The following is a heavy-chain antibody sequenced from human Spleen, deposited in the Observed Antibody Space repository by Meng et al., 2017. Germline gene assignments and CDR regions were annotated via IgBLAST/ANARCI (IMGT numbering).Heavy chain of an antibody. J-gene: IGHJ2*01. D-gene: IGHD3-10*01. CDR3: ARGVVGDYWYFDL. CDR1: GGFFTGYD. CDR2: INHSGST. V-gene: IGHV4-34*01. Sequence: QGQPHGGGAGLLKPSETLSLTCAVSGGFFTGYDWSWDRQSPSKGLEWIGEINHSGSTNYNPSLESRATISVDTSQNNLSLKLSSVTAADTAVYYCARGVVGDYWYFDLWGRGTLVTVSS.